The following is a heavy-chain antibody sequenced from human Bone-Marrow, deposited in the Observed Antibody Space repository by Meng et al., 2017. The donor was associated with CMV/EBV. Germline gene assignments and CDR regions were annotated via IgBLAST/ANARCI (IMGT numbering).Heavy chain of an antibody. Sequence: GESLKISCVVSGFTFSSYWMSWVRQAPGKGLEWVANIKQDGSEKYYVDSVKGRFTISRDNAKNSLYLQMNSQRVEDTAVYYCARDKRRIDYWGQGTLVTVSS. V-gene: IGHV3-7*01. J-gene: IGHJ4*02. CDR1: GFTFSSYW. CDR2: IKQDGSEK. CDR3: ARDKRRIDY.